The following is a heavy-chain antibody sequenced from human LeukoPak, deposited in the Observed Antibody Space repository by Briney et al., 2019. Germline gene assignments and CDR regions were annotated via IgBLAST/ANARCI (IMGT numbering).Heavy chain of an antibody. Sequence: SVKVSCKASGGTFSSYATSWVRQAPGQGLEWMGGIIPIFGTANYAQKFQGRVTITTDESTSTAYMELSSLRSEDTAVYYCARDNYAGANWFDPWGQGTLVTVSS. J-gene: IGHJ5*02. CDR1: GGTFSSYA. V-gene: IGHV1-69*05. CDR2: IIPIFGTA. D-gene: IGHD1-7*01. CDR3: ARDNYAGANWFDP.